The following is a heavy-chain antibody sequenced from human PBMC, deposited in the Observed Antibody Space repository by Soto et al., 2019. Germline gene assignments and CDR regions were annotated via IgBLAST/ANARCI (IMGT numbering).Heavy chain of an antibody. CDR1: GFTVSSNY. CDR3: ARGSYYDFWSTYYFDY. CDR2: IYRGGST. Sequence: GGSLRLSCAASGFTVSSNYMSWVRQAPGKGLEWVSVIYRGGSTYYADSVKGRFTISRDNSKNTLYLQMNSLRAEDTAVYYCARGSYYDFWSTYYFDYWGQGTLVTVSS. J-gene: IGHJ4*02. V-gene: IGHV3-66*01. D-gene: IGHD3-3*01.